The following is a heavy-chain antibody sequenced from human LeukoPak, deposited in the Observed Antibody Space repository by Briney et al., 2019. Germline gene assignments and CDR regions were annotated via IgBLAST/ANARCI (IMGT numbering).Heavy chain of an antibody. V-gene: IGHV3-30*02. D-gene: IGHD6-19*01. CDR3: AKIGGVYDSSGWYYYYYMDV. Sequence: GGSLRLSCAASGFTFSDYYMSWIRQAPGKGLEWVAFIRYDGSNKYYADSVKGRFTLSRDNSKNTLYLQMNSLRAEDTAVYYCAKIGGVYDSSGWYYYYYMDVWGKGTTVTISS. J-gene: IGHJ6*03. CDR1: GFTFSDYY. CDR2: IRYDGSNK.